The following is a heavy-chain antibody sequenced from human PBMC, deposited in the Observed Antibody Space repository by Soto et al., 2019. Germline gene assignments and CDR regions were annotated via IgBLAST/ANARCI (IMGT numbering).Heavy chain of an antibody. CDR1: GFTFSGYA. Sequence: QVQLVESGGGVVQPGRSLRLSCEASGFTFSGYAMHWVRQAPGKGLEWVAATSYDENYKYYADSVEGRFTISRDNSRNTLFLPMNSLRTEDTAVYYCVRQGGSPGRWYFDYWGQGSLVTVSS. V-gene: IGHV3-30-3*01. CDR3: VRQGGSPGRWYFDY. J-gene: IGHJ4*02. CDR2: TSYDENYK. D-gene: IGHD3-10*01.